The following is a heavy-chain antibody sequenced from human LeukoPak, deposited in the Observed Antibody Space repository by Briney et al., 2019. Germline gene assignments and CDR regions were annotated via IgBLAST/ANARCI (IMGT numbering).Heavy chain of an antibody. V-gene: IGHV3-33*01. D-gene: IGHD3-22*01. J-gene: IGHJ4*02. Sequence: PGGSLRLSCAASRFTFSNYGMHWVRQAPGKGLEWVAVIWFDGSNQYYADSVKGRFTISRDNSKNILYPQMNSLRAEDSAVYFCARGPPHYYDYSGYYFNFDYWGQGTLVTVSS. CDR2: IWFDGSNQ. CDR1: RFTFSNYG. CDR3: ARGPPHYYDYSGYYFNFDY.